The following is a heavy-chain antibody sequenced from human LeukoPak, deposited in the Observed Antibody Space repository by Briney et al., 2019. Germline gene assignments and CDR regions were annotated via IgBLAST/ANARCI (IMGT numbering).Heavy chain of an antibody. CDR3: AKGEYTYGPGSFDY. CDR2: ISNDGSNK. Sequence: GGSLRLSCAASGSTVSTYGMHWVRQAPGKGLEWVAVISNDGSNKYYADSVKGRFTISRDNSKNTLYLQMNSLRAEDSAVYYCAKGEYTYGPGSFDYWGQGTLVTVSS. J-gene: IGHJ4*02. D-gene: IGHD3-10*01. CDR1: GSTVSTYG. V-gene: IGHV3-30*18.